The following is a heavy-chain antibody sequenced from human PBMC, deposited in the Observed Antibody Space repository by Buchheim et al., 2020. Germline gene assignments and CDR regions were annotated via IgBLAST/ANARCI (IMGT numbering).Heavy chain of an antibody. CDR3: VKDMFGNLDY. CDR1: GFTLSSYW. Sequence: EVQLVESGGGLVQPGGSLRLSCAASGFTLSSYWMHWVRQVPGKGLVWVSRMNEDGRTTDYADSVKGRFTISRDNAKNTLYLEMYSLRAEDTAVYYCVKDMFGNLDYWGQGTL. D-gene: IGHD3-10*02. V-gene: IGHV3-74*01. J-gene: IGHJ4*02. CDR2: MNEDGRTT.